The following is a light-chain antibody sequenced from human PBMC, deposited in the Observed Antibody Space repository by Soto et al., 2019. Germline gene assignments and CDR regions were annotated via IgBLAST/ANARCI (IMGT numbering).Light chain of an antibody. J-gene: IGLJ2*01. V-gene: IGLV2-14*03. Sequence: QSALTQPASVSGSPGQSITISCTGTSSDVGGYNYVSWYQHHPGKAPKLMIYDVNNRPSGVSNRFSGSKSGNTASLTISGLQAEDEGDDYCSSSSSSSYPLVFGGGTKLTVL. CDR3: SSSSSSSYPLV. CDR1: SSDVGGYNY. CDR2: DVN.